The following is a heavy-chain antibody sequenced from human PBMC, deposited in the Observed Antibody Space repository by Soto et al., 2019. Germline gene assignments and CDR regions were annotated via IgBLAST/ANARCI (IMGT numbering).Heavy chain of an antibody. V-gene: IGHV3-48*01. CDR1: GFTFSSYS. D-gene: IGHD5-12*01. J-gene: IGHJ4*02. CDR2: ISSSSTI. CDR3: AREGNSGPDY. Sequence: GGSLRLSCAASGFTFSSYSMNWVRQAPGKGLEWVSYISSSSTIYYADSVKGRFTISRDNAKNSLYLQMNSLRAEDTAVYYCAREGNSGPDYWGQGTLVTVSS.